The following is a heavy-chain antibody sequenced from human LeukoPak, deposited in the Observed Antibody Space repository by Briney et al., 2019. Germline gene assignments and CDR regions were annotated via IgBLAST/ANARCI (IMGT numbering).Heavy chain of an antibody. CDR3: ARKPGCYYYYYMDV. J-gene: IGHJ6*03. Sequence: SETLSLTCAVYGGSFSGYYWSWIRQPPGKGLEWIGEINHSGSTNYNPSLKSRVTISVDMSKNQFSLKLSSVTAADTAVYYCARKPGCYYYYYMDVWGKGTTVTVSS. CDR2: INHSGST. V-gene: IGHV4-34*01. CDR1: GGSFSGYY. D-gene: IGHD1-14*01.